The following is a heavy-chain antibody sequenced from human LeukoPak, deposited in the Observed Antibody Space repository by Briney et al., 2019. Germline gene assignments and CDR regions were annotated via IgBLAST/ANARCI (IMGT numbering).Heavy chain of an antibody. CDR3: ARAGGRLDDFWSGYYFNY. CDR2: IIPIFGTA. V-gene: IGHV1-69*13. Sequence: GASVKVSCKASGGTFSSYAISWVRQAPGQGLEWMGGIIPIFGTANYAQKFQGRVTITADESTSTAYMELSSLRSEDTAVYYCARAGGRLDDFWSGYYFNYWGQGTLVTVSS. CDR1: GGTFSSYA. D-gene: IGHD3-3*01. J-gene: IGHJ4*02.